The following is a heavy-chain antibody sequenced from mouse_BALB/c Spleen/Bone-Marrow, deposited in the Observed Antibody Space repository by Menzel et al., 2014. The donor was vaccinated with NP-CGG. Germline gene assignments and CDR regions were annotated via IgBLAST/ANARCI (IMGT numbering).Heavy chain of an antibody. CDR3: ARDWDYYAMDY. Sequence: QVQLKESGAELARPGASVKLSCKAPGYTFTDYYINWVKRRTGQGLEWIGEIYPGSGNTYYNEKFKGKATLTADKSSSTAYMQLSSLTSEDSAVYFCARDWDYYAMDYWGQGTSVTVSS. CDR1: GYTFTDYY. D-gene: IGHD4-1*01. J-gene: IGHJ4*01. V-gene: IGHV1-77*01. CDR2: IYPGSGNT.